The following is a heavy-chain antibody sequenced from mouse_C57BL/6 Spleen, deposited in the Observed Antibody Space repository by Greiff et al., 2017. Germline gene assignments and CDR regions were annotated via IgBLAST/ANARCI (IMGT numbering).Heavy chain of an antibody. CDR3: IPLITTGPVEGFAY. Sequence: VQLQQPGTVLARPGASVKMSCKTSGYTFTSYWMHWVKQRPGQGLEWIGAIYPGNSDTSYNQKFKGKAKLTAVTSASTAYMELSSLTNEDSAVYYCIPLITTGPVEGFAYWGQGTLVTVSA. V-gene: IGHV1-5*01. J-gene: IGHJ3*01. CDR2: IYPGNSDT. CDR1: GYTFTSYW. D-gene: IGHD1-1*01.